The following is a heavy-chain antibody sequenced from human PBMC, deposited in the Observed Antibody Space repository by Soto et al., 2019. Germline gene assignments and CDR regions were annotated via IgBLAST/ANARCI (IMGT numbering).Heavy chain of an antibody. V-gene: IGHV3-23*01. CDR3: AKPRGPRLWFGESYYYYYGMDV. CDR1: GFTFSSYA. J-gene: IGHJ6*02. D-gene: IGHD3-10*01. Sequence: PGGSLRFSCAASGFTFSSYAMSWVRQAPGKGLEWVSAISGSGGSTYYADSVKGRFTISRDNSKNTLYLQMNSLRAEDTAVYYCAKPRGPRLWFGESYYYYYGMDVWGQGTTVTVSS. CDR2: ISGSGGST.